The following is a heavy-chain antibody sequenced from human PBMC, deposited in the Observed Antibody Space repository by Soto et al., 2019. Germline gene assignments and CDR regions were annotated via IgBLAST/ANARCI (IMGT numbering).Heavy chain of an antibody. CDR1: GYTFTSYD. Sequence: QVQLVQSGAEVKKPWASVKVSCKASGYTFTSYDINWVRQATGQGLEWMGRMNPYSGDTGLAQKFQGRITMTRNTSITTAYLELSSLRSEDTAVYYCARDGSKIDGYGVQLGYWGQGTVVTVSS. V-gene: IGHV1-8*01. CDR3: ARDGSKIDGYGVQLGY. J-gene: IGHJ4*02. CDR2: MNPYSGDT. D-gene: IGHD2-2*01.